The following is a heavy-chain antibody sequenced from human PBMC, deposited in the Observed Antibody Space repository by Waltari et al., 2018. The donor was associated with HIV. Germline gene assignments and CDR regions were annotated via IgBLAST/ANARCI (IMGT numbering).Heavy chain of an antibody. CDR2: IRHDGSNK. CDR3: AKELRFLSRYFGMDV. CDR1: EFTFSSYG. Sequence: QVQLVESGGGVVQPGGYLRISCAASEFTFSSYGMHWVRQAPGKGLEWVAFIRHDGSNKDYADSVKGRFTITRDNPKNTLYLQMNSLRAEDTAMYYCAKELRFLSRYFGMDVWGQGTTVTVSS. J-gene: IGHJ6*02. V-gene: IGHV3-30*02. D-gene: IGHD3-3*01.